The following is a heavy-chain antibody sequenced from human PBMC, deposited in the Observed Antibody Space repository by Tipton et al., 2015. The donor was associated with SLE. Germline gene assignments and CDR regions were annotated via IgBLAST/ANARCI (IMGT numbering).Heavy chain of an antibody. CDR3: ARAPSEKYGDYPFDY. D-gene: IGHD4-17*01. CDR1: GYTFTSYD. Sequence: QSGAEVKKPGASVKVSCKASGYTFTSYDINWVRQATGQGPEWMGWMNPNSGNTGYAQKFQGRVTMTRNTSISTAYMELSSLRSEDTSVYYCARAPSEKYGDYPFDYWGQGTLVTVSS. V-gene: IGHV1-8*01. J-gene: IGHJ4*02. CDR2: MNPNSGNT.